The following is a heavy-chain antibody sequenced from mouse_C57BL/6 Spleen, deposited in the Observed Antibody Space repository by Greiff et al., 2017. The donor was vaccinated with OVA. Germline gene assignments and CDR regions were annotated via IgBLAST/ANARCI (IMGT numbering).Heavy chain of an antibody. CDR3: AREVYYGSSPYYYAMDY. V-gene: IGHV1-64*01. CDR1: GYTFTSYW. D-gene: IGHD1-1*01. J-gene: IGHJ4*01. Sequence: VQLQQPGAELVKPGASVKLSCKASGYTFTSYWMHWVKQRPGQGLEWIGMIHPNSGSTNYNEKFKSKATLTVDKSSSTAYMQLSSLTSEDSAVYYCAREVYYGSSPYYYAMDYWGQGTSVTVSS. CDR2: IHPNSGST.